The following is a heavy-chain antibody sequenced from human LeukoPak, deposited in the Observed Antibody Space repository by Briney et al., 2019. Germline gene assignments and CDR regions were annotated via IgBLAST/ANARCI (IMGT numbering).Heavy chain of an antibody. CDR1: GFTFSSYG. CDR3: AKEGGGYSGYDPVFDY. V-gene: IGHV3-30*02. CDR2: IRYDGSNK. Sequence: SGGSLRLSCAASGFTFSSYGMHWVRQAPGKGLEWVAFIRYDGSNKYYADSVKGRFTISRDNSKNTLYLQMNSLRAEDTAVYYCAKEGGGYSGYDPVFDYWGQGTLVTVSS. J-gene: IGHJ4*02. D-gene: IGHD5-12*01.